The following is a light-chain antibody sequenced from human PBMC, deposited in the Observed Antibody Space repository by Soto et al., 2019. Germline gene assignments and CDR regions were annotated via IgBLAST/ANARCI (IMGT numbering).Light chain of an antibody. J-gene: IGKJ1*01. CDR1: QSISSW. Sequence: GDRVTITCRASQSISSWLAWYQQKPGKAPKFLIYDASSLESGVPSRFSGSGSGTEFTLTISSLQPDDFATYYCQQYHNYPWTFGQGTKVDIK. CDR2: DAS. CDR3: QQYHNYPWT. V-gene: IGKV1-5*01.